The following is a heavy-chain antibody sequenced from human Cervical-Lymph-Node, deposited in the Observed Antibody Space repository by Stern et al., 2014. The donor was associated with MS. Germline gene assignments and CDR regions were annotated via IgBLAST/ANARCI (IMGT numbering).Heavy chain of an antibody. CDR2: VHYSGTT. D-gene: IGHD3-3*01. CDR3: AGSGTYYPDY. CDR1: GGSISSYY. J-gene: IGHJ4*02. V-gene: IGHV4-59*08. Sequence: VQLVESGPGLVKPSETLSLTCSVSGGSISSYYWNWIRQPPGKGLEWIANVHYSGTTNYHPSLKSRVTILPDPSINKISLKLTSVTAADTAVYYCAGSGTYYPDYWGQGILVTVSS.